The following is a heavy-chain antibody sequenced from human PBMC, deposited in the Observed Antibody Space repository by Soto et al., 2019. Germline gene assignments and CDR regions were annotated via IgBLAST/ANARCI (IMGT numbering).Heavy chain of an antibody. Sequence: PGGSLRLSCAASGFTFGSYSMNWVRQAPGKGLEWVSSISSSSSYIYYADSVKGRFTISRDNAKNSLYLQMNSLRAEDTAVYYCARDMEWSKDYYYYYYMDVWGKGTTVTVSS. CDR2: ISSSSSYI. D-gene: IGHD3-3*01. CDR3: ARDMEWSKDYYYYYYMDV. J-gene: IGHJ6*03. V-gene: IGHV3-21*01. CDR1: GFTFGSYS.